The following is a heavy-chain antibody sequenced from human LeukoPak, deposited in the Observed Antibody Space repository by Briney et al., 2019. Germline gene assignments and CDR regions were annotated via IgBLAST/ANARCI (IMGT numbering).Heavy chain of an antibody. J-gene: IGHJ5*02. CDR2: IYSSGST. D-gene: IGHD3-16*01. V-gene: IGHV4-39*07. Sequence: SETLSLTCTVSGGSISSSYYYWGWIRQPPGKGLEWIGSIYSSGSTYYNPSLKSRVTISVDRSKNQFSLKLSSVTAADTAVYYCARGVSVGADNWFDPWGQGTLVTVSS. CDR3: ARGVSVGADNWFDP. CDR1: GGSISSSYYY.